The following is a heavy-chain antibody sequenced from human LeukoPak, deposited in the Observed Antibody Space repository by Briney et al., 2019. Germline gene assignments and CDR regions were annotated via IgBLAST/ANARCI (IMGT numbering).Heavy chain of an antibody. V-gene: IGHV1-8*01. CDR1: GYTFTRYD. Sequence: ASVKVSCKASGYTFTRYDINWVRQATGQGLEWMGWMNPNSGNTGYAQKFQGRVTMTRNTSISTAYMELSSLRSEDTAVYYYARGTDILTGYYQFDPWGQGTLVTVSS. J-gene: IGHJ5*02. CDR2: MNPNSGNT. CDR3: ARGTDILTGYYQFDP. D-gene: IGHD3-9*01.